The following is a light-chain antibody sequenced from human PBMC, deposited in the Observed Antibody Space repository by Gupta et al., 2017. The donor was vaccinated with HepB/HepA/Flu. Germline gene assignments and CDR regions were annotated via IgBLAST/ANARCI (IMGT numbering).Light chain of an antibody. J-gene: IGKJ4*01. CDR3: QQYSSYPLT. CDR2: AAS. V-gene: IGKV1-8*01. CDR1: QGISSY. Sequence: AIRMTQSPSSFSASTGDRVTITCRASQGISSYLAWCQQKPGKAPKLLIYAASTLQSGVPSRFSGSGSGTDFTLTISCLQSEDFATYYCQQYSSYPLTFGGGTKVEIK.